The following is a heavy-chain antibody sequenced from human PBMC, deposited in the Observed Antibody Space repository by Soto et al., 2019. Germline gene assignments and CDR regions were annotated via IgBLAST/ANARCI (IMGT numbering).Heavy chain of an antibody. J-gene: IGHJ4*02. CDR3: ARDLLASPEYSG. Sequence: QVQLVQSGAEVKKPGSSVKVSCKASGGTFSSYTISWVRQAPGQGLEWMGRIIPILGIANYAQKFQGRVTITADKSTSPAYRELSSLRSEDTAVYYCARDLLASPEYSGWGQGTLVTVSS. D-gene: IGHD5-12*01. CDR2: IIPILGIA. V-gene: IGHV1-69*08. CDR1: GGTFSSYT.